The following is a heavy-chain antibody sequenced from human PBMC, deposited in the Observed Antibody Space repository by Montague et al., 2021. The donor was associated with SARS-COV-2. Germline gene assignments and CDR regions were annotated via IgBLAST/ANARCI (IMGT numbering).Heavy chain of an antibody. V-gene: IGHV4-34*01. CDR1: GGSFSGYY. CDR3: ARLPSSSWYRGFDY. Sequence: SETLSLTCAVYGGSFSGYYWSWIRQPPGKGLEWIGEINHSGSTNYNPSLKSRVTISVDTSKNQFSLKLSSVTAADTAVYYCARLPSSSWYRGFDYWGQGTLVTVSS. J-gene: IGHJ4*02. D-gene: IGHD6-13*01. CDR2: INHSGST.